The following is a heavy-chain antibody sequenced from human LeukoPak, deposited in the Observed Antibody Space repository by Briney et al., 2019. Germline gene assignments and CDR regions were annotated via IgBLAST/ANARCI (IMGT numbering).Heavy chain of an antibody. D-gene: IGHD1-26*01. CDR1: GFTFSSYA. CDR3: AKGSSPSRPYYFDY. CDR2: ITDNGGST. Sequence: PGGSLRLSCAASGFTFSSYAMSWVRQAPGKGLEWVSAITDNGGSTYYADFVKGRFTISRDNSKNTLYLQMNSLRAEDTAVYYCAKGSSPSRPYYFDYWGQGTLVTVSS. V-gene: IGHV3-23*01. J-gene: IGHJ4*02.